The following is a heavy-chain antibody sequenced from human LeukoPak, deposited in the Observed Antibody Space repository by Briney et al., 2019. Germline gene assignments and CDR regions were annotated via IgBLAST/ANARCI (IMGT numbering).Heavy chain of an antibody. V-gene: IGHV4-61*02. J-gene: IGHJ4*02. CDR2: IYTSGST. CDR3: ARRIYYDSSGYQGFDY. Sequence: SQTLSLTCTVSGGSISSGSYYWSWIRQPAGKGLEWIGRIYTSGSTNYNPSLKSRVTISVDTSKNQFSLKLSSVTAADTAVYYCARRIYYDSSGYQGFDYWGQGTLVTVSS. D-gene: IGHD3-22*01. CDR1: GGSISSGSYY.